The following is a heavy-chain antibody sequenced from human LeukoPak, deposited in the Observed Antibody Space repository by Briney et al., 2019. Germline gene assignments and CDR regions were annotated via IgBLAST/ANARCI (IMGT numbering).Heavy chain of an antibody. V-gene: IGHV4-59*12. CDR1: GGSISSYY. Sequence: PSETLSLTCTVSGGSISSYYWSWIRQPPGKGLEWIGYIYHSGSTNYNPSLKSRVTISIDTSENQFSLTLSSVTAADTAFYHCARDQIRDFGRTGWFDPWGQGTLVTVSS. CDR3: ARDQIRDFGRTGWFDP. CDR2: IYHSGST. D-gene: IGHD3-3*01. J-gene: IGHJ5*02.